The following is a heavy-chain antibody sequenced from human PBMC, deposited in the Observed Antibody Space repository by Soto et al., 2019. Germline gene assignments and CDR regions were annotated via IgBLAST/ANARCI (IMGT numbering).Heavy chain of an antibody. CDR3: ARKHSLDYIRWGLDP. J-gene: IGHJ5*02. CDR1: GYPFSDNQ. CDR2: INPKSDDT. D-gene: IGHD4-4*01. Sequence: ASVKVSCKASGYPFSDNQIHWLRRAPGQGLEGMGRINPKSDDTNYPQKFQGRVTMTRDTSIDPAYLELTGLTSDDTATYYCARKHSLDYIRWGLDPWGQGTLVTVSS. V-gene: IGHV1-2*02.